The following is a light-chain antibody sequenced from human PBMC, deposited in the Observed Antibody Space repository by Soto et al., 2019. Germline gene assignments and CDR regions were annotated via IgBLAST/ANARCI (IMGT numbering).Light chain of an antibody. CDR3: QQYGPSPMYT. J-gene: IGKJ2*01. CDR2: VAS. V-gene: IGKV3-20*01. CDR1: QTVSSSY. Sequence: EIVLTQSPGTLPLSPGERATLSCRASQTVSSSYLAWYQQKPGQAPSPLIYVASTRATGIPGRFSGSASGTDFTLAISRLEPEDFAVYYCQQYGPSPMYTFGQGTNLEIK.